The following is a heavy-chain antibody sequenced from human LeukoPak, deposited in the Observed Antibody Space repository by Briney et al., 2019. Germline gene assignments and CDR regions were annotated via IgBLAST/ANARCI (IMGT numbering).Heavy chain of an antibody. CDR2: IYPGDSDI. J-gene: IGHJ4*02. V-gene: IGHV5-51*01. D-gene: IGHD2-15*01. Sequence: GESLKISCKGSGYSFTSYWIGWVRQMPGKGLEWMGIIYPGDSDIRYSPSFQGQVTISADKSISTAYLQWSSLKASDTAMYYCARHKGCSGGSCYYILGYYFDYWGQGTLVTVSS. CDR1: GYSFTSYW. CDR3: ARHKGCSGGSCYYILGYYFDY.